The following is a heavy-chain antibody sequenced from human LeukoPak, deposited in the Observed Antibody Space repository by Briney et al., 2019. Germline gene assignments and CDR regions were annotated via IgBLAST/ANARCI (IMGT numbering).Heavy chain of an antibody. CDR3: ARLRRGYSGYDNLGWFDP. CDR2: IYYSGST. J-gene: IGHJ5*02. D-gene: IGHD5-12*01. CDR1: GGSLSSYY. V-gene: IGHV4-59*08. Sequence: SETLSLTCTVSGGSLSSYYWSCIRQPPGKGLEWIGYIYYSGSTNYNPSLKSRVTISVDTSKNQFSLKLSSVTDADTAVYYCARLRRGYSGYDNLGWFDPWGQGTLVTVSS.